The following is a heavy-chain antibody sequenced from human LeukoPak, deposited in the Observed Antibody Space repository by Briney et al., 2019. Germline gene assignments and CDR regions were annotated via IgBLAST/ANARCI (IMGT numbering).Heavy chain of an antibody. Sequence: ASVKVSCKASGYTFSSYYMHWVRQAPGQGLEWMGGIIPIFGTANYAQKFQGRVTITADESTSTAYMELSSLRSEDTAVYYCASTPLTFGGVIVMGKFFDYWGQGTLVTVSS. CDR3: ASTPLTFGGVIVMGKFFDY. CDR2: IIPIFGTA. V-gene: IGHV1-69*13. J-gene: IGHJ4*02. D-gene: IGHD3-16*02. CDR1: GYTFSSYY.